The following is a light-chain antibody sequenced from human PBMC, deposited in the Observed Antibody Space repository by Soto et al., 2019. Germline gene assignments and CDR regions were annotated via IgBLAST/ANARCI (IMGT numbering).Light chain of an antibody. CDR3: QQFYNWPRT. V-gene: IGKV3-15*01. CDR2: GAS. J-gene: IGKJ1*01. CDR1: QSVSSN. Sequence: DIVMTQSPGTLSVSPGDRATLSCRASQSVSSNLAWYQQKPGQAPRLLIYGASTRATGIPARFSGSGSETEFTLTISSLQSEDFAVYYCQQFYNWPRTFGQGTKVEIK.